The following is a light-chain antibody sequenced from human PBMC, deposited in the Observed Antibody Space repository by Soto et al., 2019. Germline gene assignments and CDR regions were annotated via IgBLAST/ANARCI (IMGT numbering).Light chain of an antibody. CDR3: VQHYNYPPT. CDR1: QSITNR. J-gene: IGKJ1*01. CDR2: DAS. Sequence: DIQMTQSPSTLSASVGDRVTITCRASQSITNRLAWYQQRPGKAPKVLIYDASSLESGVPSRFSGSGSGTEFILTISSLQPDDFATYYCVQHYNYPPTFGQGTKVDIK. V-gene: IGKV1-5*01.